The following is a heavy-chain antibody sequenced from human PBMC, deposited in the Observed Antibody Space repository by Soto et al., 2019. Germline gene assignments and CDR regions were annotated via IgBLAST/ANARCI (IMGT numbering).Heavy chain of an antibody. D-gene: IGHD2-8*01. CDR2: MKPGSGMT. J-gene: IGHJ4*02. V-gene: IGHV1-2*02. CDR1: GYSFSDYY. Sequence: QVHLVQSGADVRKPGASLKVSCKASGYSFSDYYMHWVRQAPGQGLEWMGWMKPGSGMTNFAQKFQGRVSMTRDTSITTAYMGLSRLTADDTAVYYCARGGAHCTNGVWLGRYWGQGTLVTVSS. CDR3: ARGGAHCTNGVWLGRY.